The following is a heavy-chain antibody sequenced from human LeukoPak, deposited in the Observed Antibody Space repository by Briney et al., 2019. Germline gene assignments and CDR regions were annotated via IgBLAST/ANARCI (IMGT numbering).Heavy chain of an antibody. V-gene: IGHV3-23*01. J-gene: IGHJ3*01. CDR3: AKAFQRGWERNAFAF. CDR2: ISGSGDTT. CDR1: GFTFSSYS. Sequence: GGSLGLSCAASGFTFSSYSMSWVRQAPGKALEWVSLISGSGDTTNYADSVKGRFTISRDNSKNTLYLQMNSLGADDTAVYYCAKAFQRGWERNAFAFWGQGTLVTVSS. D-gene: IGHD1-26*01.